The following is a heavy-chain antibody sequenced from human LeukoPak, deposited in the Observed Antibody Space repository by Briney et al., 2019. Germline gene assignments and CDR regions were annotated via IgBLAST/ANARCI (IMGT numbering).Heavy chain of an antibody. Sequence: PGGSLRLSCAASGFTFANYAMNWFRHTPGKGLEWLSYISSTNAIYYADSVKGRFTISRDNATESLYLQLNSLRAEDTAVYYCARDDKWAFDYWGQGTLVTVSS. CDR2: ISSTNAI. D-gene: IGHD1-26*01. V-gene: IGHV3-69-1*02. J-gene: IGHJ4*02. CDR1: GFTFANYA. CDR3: ARDDKWAFDY.